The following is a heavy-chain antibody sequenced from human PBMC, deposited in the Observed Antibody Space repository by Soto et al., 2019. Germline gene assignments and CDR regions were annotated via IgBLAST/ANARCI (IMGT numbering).Heavy chain of an antibody. CDR3: AKDLVTTIYYFED. V-gene: IGHV3-30*18. CDR1: GFTFSSYG. Sequence: PVGSLRLSCAASGFTFSSYGMHWVRQAPGKGLEWVAVISYDGSNKYYADSVKGRFTISRDNSKNTLYLQMNSLRAEDTAVYYCAKDLVTTIYYFEDWGQGTLVTVSS. D-gene: IGHD4-4*01. J-gene: IGHJ4*02. CDR2: ISYDGSNK.